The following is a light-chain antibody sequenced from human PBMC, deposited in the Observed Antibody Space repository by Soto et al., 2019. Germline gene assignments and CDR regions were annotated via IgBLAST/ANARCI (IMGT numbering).Light chain of an antibody. CDR3: QSFDSTLNGWV. J-gene: IGLJ3*02. V-gene: IGLV1-40*01. CDR2: DTT. CDR1: GSNIGAGYD. Sequence: QSVLTQPPSVSGAPGLRVTISCTGSGSNIGAGYDVHWYQQLPGTAPKLLIYDTTNRPSGVPDRFSGSKSGTSVSLAITGLRAEDEAAYYCQSFDSTLNGWVFGGGTKVTVL.